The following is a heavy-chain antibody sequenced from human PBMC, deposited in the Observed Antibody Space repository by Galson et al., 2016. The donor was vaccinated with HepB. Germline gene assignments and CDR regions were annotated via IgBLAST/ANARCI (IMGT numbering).Heavy chain of an antibody. Sequence: SVKVSCKASGYTFTHYGLNWVRQAPGQGLEWMGWISTDNDNTNYAQKLQGRVTMTTDTSTSTAYMELRSLRSDDTAVYYWAREQEVGYGMDVWGQGTTVTVSS. V-gene: IGHV1-18*01. CDR1: GYTFTHYG. D-gene: IGHD1-26*01. CDR2: ISTDNDNT. J-gene: IGHJ6*02. CDR3: AREQEVGYGMDV.